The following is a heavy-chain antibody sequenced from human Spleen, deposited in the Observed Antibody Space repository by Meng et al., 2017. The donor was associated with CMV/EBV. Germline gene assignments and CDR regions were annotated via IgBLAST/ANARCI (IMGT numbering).Heavy chain of an antibody. CDR3: ARGGSYYDPSGYPLDF. V-gene: IGHV1-46*02. CDR1: GYTFNNAY. D-gene: IGHD3-22*01. Sequence: SGYTFNNAYIHWVRQAPGQGLEWMAVVNPADGTTGYAQQFQGRVTVTGDTSKSTAYMDLSSLRSDDTAVYYCARGGSYYDPSGYPLDFWGQGTLVTVSS. CDR2: VNPADGTT. J-gene: IGHJ4*02.